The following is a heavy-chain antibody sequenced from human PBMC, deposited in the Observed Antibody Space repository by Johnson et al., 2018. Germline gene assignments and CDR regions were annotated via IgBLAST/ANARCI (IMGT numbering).Heavy chain of an antibody. Sequence: VQLVQSGGGLVQPGRSLRLSCAASGFTFDDYAMHWVRQAPGKGLEWVSGISWNGGGTGYADSVKGRFTISRDNAKNSLYLQMNSLRAEDTALDYCARAPYSSGWDFGACDIWGQGTMVTVSS. D-gene: IGHD6-19*01. J-gene: IGHJ3*02. CDR1: GFTFDDYA. CDR2: ISWNGGGT. CDR3: ARAPYSSGWDFGACDI. V-gene: IGHV3-9*01.